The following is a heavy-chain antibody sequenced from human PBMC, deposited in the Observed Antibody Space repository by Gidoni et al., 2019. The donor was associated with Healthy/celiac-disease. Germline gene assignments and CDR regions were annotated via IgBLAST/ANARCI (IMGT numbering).Heavy chain of an antibody. J-gene: IGHJ6*02. Sequence: QMQLVQSGAEVKKPGASVKVSCKASGYTFTSSDINWVRQATGPGLEWMGWMNPNSGNTGYAQKFQGRVTMTRNTSISTAYMELSSLRSEDTAGYYCARTGYSSSWYDYYYYGMDVWGQGTTVTVSS. CDR1: GYTFTSSD. V-gene: IGHV1-8*01. D-gene: IGHD6-13*01. CDR3: ARTGYSSSWYDYYYYGMDV. CDR2: MNPNSGNT.